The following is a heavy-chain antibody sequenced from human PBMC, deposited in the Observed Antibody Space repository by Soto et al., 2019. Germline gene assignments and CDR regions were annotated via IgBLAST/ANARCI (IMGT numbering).Heavy chain of an antibody. D-gene: IGHD1-7*01. V-gene: IGHV3-33*01. Sequence: QEHLVESGGGVVQPGRSLRLSCAASGSIFSGYGMHWVRQAPGKGLEWVAVIWYDGSNKYYADSVKGRFTISRDNSKNMLYLQMDSVRAEDTAVYYCARDGMGGTAFRGFCDYWGQGTLVTVSS. CDR3: ARDGMGGTAFRGFCDY. CDR2: IWYDGSNK. J-gene: IGHJ4*02. CDR1: GSIFSGYG.